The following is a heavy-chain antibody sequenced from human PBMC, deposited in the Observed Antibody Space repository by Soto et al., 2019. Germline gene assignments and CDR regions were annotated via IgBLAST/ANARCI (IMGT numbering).Heavy chain of an antibody. CDR2: IYYSGST. CDR1: GGSISSYY. CDR3: ARGDSSSPGSYYYYYMDV. Sequence: SETLSLTCTVSGGSISSYYWSWIRQPPGKGLEWIGYIYYSGSTNYNPSLKSRVTISVDTSKNQFSLKLSSVTAADTAVYYCARGDSSSPGSYYYYYMDVWGKGTTVTVSS. J-gene: IGHJ6*03. D-gene: IGHD6-6*01. V-gene: IGHV4-59*01.